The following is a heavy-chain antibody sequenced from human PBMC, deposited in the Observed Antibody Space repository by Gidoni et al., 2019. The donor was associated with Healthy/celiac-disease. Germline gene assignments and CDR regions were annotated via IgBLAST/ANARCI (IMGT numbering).Heavy chain of an antibody. J-gene: IGHJ5*02. Sequence: QVQLVESGGGVVQPGRSLRLSCAASGFTFSRYAMHWVLQAPGKGLEWVAVISYDGSNKYYADSVKGRFTISRDNSKNTLYLQMNSLRAEDTAVYYCARDDHFSEFDPWGQGTLVTVSS. CDR1: GFTFSRYA. CDR3: ARDDHFSEFDP. V-gene: IGHV3-30-3*01. CDR2: ISYDGSNK.